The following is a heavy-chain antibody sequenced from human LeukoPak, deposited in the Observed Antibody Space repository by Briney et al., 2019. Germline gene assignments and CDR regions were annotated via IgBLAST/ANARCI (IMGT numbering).Heavy chain of an antibody. Sequence: GGSLRLSCAASGFTFSSYAMSWVRQAPGKGLEWVSAISGSGGSTYYADSVKGRFTISRDNSKNTLYLQMNSLRAEDTAVYYCAKDRVRYGGNGPFDYWGQGTLVTVSS. D-gene: IGHD4-23*01. CDR2: ISGSGGST. CDR1: GFTFSSYA. J-gene: IGHJ4*02. V-gene: IGHV3-23*01. CDR3: AKDRVRYGGNGPFDY.